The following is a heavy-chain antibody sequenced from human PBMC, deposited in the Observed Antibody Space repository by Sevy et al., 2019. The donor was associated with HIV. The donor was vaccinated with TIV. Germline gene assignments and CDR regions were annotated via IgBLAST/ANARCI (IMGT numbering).Heavy chain of an antibody. D-gene: IGHD3-3*02. CDR3: AAAAGTDILGYSFDS. CDR2: MYHRGTT. CDR1: GDAIISSRW. V-gene: IGHV4-4*02. J-gene: IGHJ4*02. Sequence: SETLSLTCTVSGDAIISSRWCSWFRQSPGKGLEWIGAMYHRGTTNYSPSPKNRVIMSVDKSKNQFSLKLTSVTAADTDVYYCAAAAGTDILGYSFDSWGQGIPVTVSS.